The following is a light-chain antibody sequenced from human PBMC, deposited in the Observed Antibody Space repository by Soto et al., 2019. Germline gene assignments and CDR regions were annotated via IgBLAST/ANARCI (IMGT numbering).Light chain of an antibody. Sequence: EIVLTQSPGTLSLSPGETATLSCRASQSVSSSYLAWYQQKPDQAPRLRIYGASSRATGIPDRFSGSGSETDFTLTISRLEPEDFAVYYYHQYGSPTYTFGQGTKLEIK. CDR2: GAS. CDR3: HQYGSPTYT. V-gene: IGKV3-20*01. J-gene: IGKJ2*01. CDR1: QSVSSSY.